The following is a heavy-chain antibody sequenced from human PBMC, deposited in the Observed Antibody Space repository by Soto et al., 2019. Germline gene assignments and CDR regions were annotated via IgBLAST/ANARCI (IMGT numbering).Heavy chain of an antibody. CDR2: IYSGGST. Sequence: EVQLVESGGGLIQPGGSLRLSCAASGFTVSSNYMSWVRQAPGKGLEWVSVIYSGGSTYYADSVKGRFTISRDNSKNTLYLQMNSLRAEDTAVYYCARDFIAARGGMDVWGQGTTVTVSS. V-gene: IGHV3-53*01. D-gene: IGHD6-6*01. CDR1: GFTVSSNY. J-gene: IGHJ6*02. CDR3: ARDFIAARGGMDV.